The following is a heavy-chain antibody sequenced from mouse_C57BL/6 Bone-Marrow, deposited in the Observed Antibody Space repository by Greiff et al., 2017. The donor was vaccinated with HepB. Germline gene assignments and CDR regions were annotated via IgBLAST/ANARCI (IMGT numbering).Heavy chain of an antibody. CDR2: IHPNSGST. CDR1: GYTFTSYW. D-gene: IGHD2-1*01. Sequence: QVQLKQPGAELVKPGASVKLSCKASGYTFTSYWMHWVKQRPGQGLEWIGMIHPNSGSTNYNEKFKSKATLTVDKSSSTAYMQLSSLTSEDSAVYYCARGGIYYGNSWFAYWGQGTLVTVSA. V-gene: IGHV1-64*01. CDR3: ARGGIYYGNSWFAY. J-gene: IGHJ3*01.